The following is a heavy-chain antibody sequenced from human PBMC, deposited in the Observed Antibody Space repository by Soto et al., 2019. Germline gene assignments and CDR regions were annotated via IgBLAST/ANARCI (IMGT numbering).Heavy chain of an antibody. CDR2: IGTAGDT. J-gene: IGHJ4*02. CDR3: ARGLKDGSGSYDY. Sequence: GGSLRLSCAASGVTFSSYDMHWVRQATGKGLEWVSDIGTAGDTYYPGSVKGRFTISTENAKNYLYLQMNSLRAGDTALYYCARGLKDGSGSYDYWGQGTLVTVSS. CDR1: GVTFSSYD. D-gene: IGHD3-10*01. V-gene: IGHV3-13*01.